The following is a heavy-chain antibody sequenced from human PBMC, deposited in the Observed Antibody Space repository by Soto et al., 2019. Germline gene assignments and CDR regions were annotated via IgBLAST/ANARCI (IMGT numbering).Heavy chain of an antibody. CDR3: ARDRVRNPGGNYYGMDV. CDR2: IYYSGST. Sequence: QVQLQESGPGLVKPSQTLSLTCTVSGGSISSGGYYWSWIRQHPGKGLEWIGYIYYSGSTYYNPSLKSRVTISVDTSKNQFSLKLSSVTAADTAVYYCARDRVRNPGGNYYGMDVWGQGTMVTVSS. V-gene: IGHV4-31*03. CDR1: GGSISSGGYY. J-gene: IGHJ6*02. D-gene: IGHD3-10*01.